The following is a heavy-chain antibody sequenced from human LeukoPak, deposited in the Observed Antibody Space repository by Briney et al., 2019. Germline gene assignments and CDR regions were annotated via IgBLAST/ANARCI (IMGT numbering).Heavy chain of an antibody. D-gene: IGHD3-9*01. CDR1: GFTFSDYA. CDR3: AKGGNNILTGYYNFFDS. CDR2: ISGSGIST. V-gene: IGHV3-23*01. Sequence: GGSLRLSCAASGFTFSDYAMTWIRQTPGKGLEWVSTISGSGISTYFADSVKGRFTISRDNSRNTLFLQMNSLRAEDTALFYCAKGGNNILTGYYNFFDSWGQGTLVTVSS. J-gene: IGHJ4*02.